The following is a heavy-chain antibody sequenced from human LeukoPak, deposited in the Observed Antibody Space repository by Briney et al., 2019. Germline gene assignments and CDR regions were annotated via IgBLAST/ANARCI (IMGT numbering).Heavy chain of an antibody. Sequence: ASVKVSCKASGYTFTSYGISWVRQAPGQGLEWMGWISAYNANTNHAQKLQGRVTMTTDTSTSTAYMELRSLRSDDTAVYYCARDRSGYEGGDYCGQGTLVTVSS. V-gene: IGHV1-18*01. CDR2: ISAYNANT. CDR3: ARDRSGYEGGDY. D-gene: IGHD5-12*01. CDR1: GYTFTSYG. J-gene: IGHJ4*02.